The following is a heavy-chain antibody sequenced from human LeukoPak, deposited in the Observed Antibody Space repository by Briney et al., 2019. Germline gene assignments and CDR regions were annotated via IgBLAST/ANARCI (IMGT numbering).Heavy chain of an antibody. CDR1: GYTFTSYG. D-gene: IGHD2-2*02. J-gene: IGHJ5*02. CDR3: ARGGAFVVVPAAIGNWFDP. Sequence: ASVKVSCKASGYTFTSYGISWVRQAPGQGLEWMGWISAYNGNTNYAQKLQGRVTMTTDTSTGTAYMELRSLRSDDTAVYYCARGGAFVVVPAAIGNWFDPWGQGTLVTVSS. CDR2: ISAYNGNT. V-gene: IGHV1-18*01.